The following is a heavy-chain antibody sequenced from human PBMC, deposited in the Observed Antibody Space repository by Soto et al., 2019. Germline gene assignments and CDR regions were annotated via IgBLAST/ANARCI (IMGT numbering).Heavy chain of an antibody. CDR2: IDPSDSYT. J-gene: IGHJ6*02. CDR1: GYSFTSYW. CDR3: ARIWFGELFSGMDV. D-gene: IGHD3-10*01. Sequence: GESLKISCKGSGYSFTSYWISWVRQMPGKGLEWMGRIDPSDSYTNYSPSFQGHVTISADKSISTAYLQWSSLKASDTTMYYCARIWFGELFSGMDVWGQGTTVTVSS. V-gene: IGHV5-10-1*01.